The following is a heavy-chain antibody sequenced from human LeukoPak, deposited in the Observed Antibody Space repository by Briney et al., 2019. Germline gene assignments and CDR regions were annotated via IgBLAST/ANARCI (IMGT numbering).Heavy chain of an antibody. CDR3: ARDPPTPGNRLLRFLEKVDP. V-gene: IGHV3-7*01. J-gene: IGHJ5*02. D-gene: IGHD3-3*01. CDR1: GFTFSSYA. Sequence: PGGSLRLSCAASGFTFSSYAMSWVRQAPGKGLEWVANIKQDGSEKYYVDSVKGRFTISRDNAKNSLYLQMNSLRAEDTAVYYCARDPPTPGNRLLRFLEKVDPWGQGTLVTVSS. CDR2: IKQDGSEK.